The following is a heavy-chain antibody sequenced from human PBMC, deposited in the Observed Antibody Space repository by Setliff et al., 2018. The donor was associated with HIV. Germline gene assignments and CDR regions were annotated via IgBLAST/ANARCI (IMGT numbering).Heavy chain of an antibody. CDR2: IYPGDSDT. V-gene: IGHV5-51*01. J-gene: IGHJ4*02. Sequence: GESLKISCQGSGYRFTSYWIGWVRQMPGKGLEWMGIIYPGDSDTRISPSFQGQVTISADKSINTAYLQWSSLKASDTAMYYCARHVLVTRDVRYFDYWGQGTLVTVSS. D-gene: IGHD2-21*02. CDR1: GYRFTSYW. CDR3: ARHVLVTRDVRYFDY.